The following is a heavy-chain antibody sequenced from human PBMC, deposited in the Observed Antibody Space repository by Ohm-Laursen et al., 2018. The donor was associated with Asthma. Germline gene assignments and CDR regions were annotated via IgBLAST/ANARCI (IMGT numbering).Heavy chain of an antibody. D-gene: IGHD6-13*01. CDR2: ISWNSGSI. CDR3: AKDSLAAAGYYYYGMDV. CDR1: GFTVGSDY. J-gene: IGHJ6*02. V-gene: IGHV3-9*01. Sequence: SLRLSCAASGFTVGSDYMTWVRQAPGKGLEWVSGISWNSGSIGYADSVKGRFTISRDNAKNSLYLQMNSLRAEDTALYYCAKDSLAAAGYYYYGMDVWGQGTTVTVSS.